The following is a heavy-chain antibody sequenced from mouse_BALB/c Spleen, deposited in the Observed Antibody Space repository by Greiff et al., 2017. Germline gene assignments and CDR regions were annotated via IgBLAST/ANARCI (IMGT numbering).Heavy chain of an antibody. CDR1: GFTFSSFG. Sequence: EVKLMESGGGLVQPGGSRKLSCAASGFTFSSFGMHWVRQAPEKGLEWVAYISSGSSTIYYADTVKGRFTISRDNPKNTLFLQMTSLRSEDTAMYYCARGNLDYWGQGTTLTVSS. V-gene: IGHV5-17*02. J-gene: IGHJ2*01. CDR2: ISSGSSTI. CDR3: ARGNLDY.